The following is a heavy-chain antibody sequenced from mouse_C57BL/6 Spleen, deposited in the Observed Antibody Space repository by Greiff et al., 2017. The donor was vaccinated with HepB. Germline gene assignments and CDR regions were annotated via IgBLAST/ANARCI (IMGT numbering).Heavy chain of an antibody. CDR3: AREGYDSLYYFDY. CDR2: INPSSGYT. CDR1: GYTFTSYT. V-gene: IGHV1-4*01. J-gene: IGHJ2*01. Sequence: VKLVESGAELARPGASVKMSCKASGYTFTSYTMHWVKQRPGQGLEWIGYINPSSGYTKYNQKFKDKATLTADKSSSTAYMQLSSLTSEDSAVYYCAREGYDSLYYFDYWGQGTTLTVSS. D-gene: IGHD2-4*01.